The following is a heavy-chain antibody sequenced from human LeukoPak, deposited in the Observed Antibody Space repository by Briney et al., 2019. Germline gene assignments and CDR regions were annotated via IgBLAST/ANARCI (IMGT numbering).Heavy chain of an antibody. CDR2: ISGSGGST. Sequence: GGSLRLSCAASGFTFSSYAMSWVRQAPGKGLEWVSAISGSGGSTYYADSVKGRFTISRDNSKNTLYLQMNSLRAEDTAVYYCAKDTGEFGESHDAFDIWGQGTMVTVSS. CDR3: AKDTGEFGESHDAFDI. CDR1: GFTFSSYA. J-gene: IGHJ3*02. D-gene: IGHD3-10*01. V-gene: IGHV3-23*01.